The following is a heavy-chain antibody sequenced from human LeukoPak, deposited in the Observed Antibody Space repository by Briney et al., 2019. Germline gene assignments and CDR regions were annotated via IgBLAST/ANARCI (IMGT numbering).Heavy chain of an antibody. CDR2: IWYDASYK. Sequence: GGSLRLSCGASGFIFSDQYMDWVRQAPGKGLEWVAVIWYDASYKYYEDSVKGRFTISRDNSKSTLYLQMNSLRAEDTAVYYCARLNGHCSGSYCYNYQFDYWGQGTLVTVSS. CDR3: ARLNGHCSGSYCYNYQFDY. V-gene: IGHV3-33*08. D-gene: IGHD2-15*01. J-gene: IGHJ4*02. CDR1: GFIFSDQY.